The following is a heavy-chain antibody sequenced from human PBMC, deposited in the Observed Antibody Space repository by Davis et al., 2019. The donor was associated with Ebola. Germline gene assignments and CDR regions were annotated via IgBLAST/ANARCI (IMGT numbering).Heavy chain of an antibody. Sequence: PGGSLRLSCAASKFNFNVHGMYWFRQSPGKSLEWLSYIGASNEGINYAGSVKDRFTVPRDNAKDSLYLDMNSLRDEDTAVYYCARRIIGDSRGGVDVWGQGTTVTVSS. J-gene: IGHJ6*02. CDR3: ARRIIGDSRGGVDV. V-gene: IGHV3-48*02. CDR2: IGASNEGI. D-gene: IGHD4-17*01. CDR1: KFNFNVHG.